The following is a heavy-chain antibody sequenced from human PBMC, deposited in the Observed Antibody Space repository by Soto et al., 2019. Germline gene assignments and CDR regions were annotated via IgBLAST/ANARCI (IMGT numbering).Heavy chain of an antibody. CDR3: ARDPTPTTATISAFDI. CDR2: IYYNGNT. Sequence: QVQLQESGPGLVKPSQTLSLTCTVSGGSISSGGYYWSWIRQHPAKGLEWIGYIYYNGNTYYNPSLKSRASISVDTSKNQFSLNLSSVTAADTAVYYCARDPTPTTATISAFDIWGQGTMVTVSS. V-gene: IGHV4-31*03. CDR1: GGSISSGGYY. D-gene: IGHD1-1*01. J-gene: IGHJ3*02.